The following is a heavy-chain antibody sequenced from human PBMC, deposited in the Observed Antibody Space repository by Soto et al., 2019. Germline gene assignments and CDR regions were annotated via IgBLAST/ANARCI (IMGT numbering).Heavy chain of an antibody. CDR2: IIPVFGAA. CDR3: ARGAATKLIVRKYDALAI. Sequence: QVQLVQSGAEVKKPGSSVRVACKASRATLNSFINSGITLLRQPPAQGLEYMVRIIPVFGAANHARKFHVRVTLSADESPGTVNMELSRLRATDTAVYYCARGAATKLIVRKYDALAIWRQRTMVTVSS. V-gene: IGHV1-69*12. J-gene: IGHJ3*02. D-gene: IGHD5-12*01. CDR1: RATLNSFINSG.